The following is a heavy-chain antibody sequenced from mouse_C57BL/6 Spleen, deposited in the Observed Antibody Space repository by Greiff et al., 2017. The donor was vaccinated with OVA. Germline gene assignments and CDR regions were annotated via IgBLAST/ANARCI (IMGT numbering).Heavy chain of an antibody. CDR2: ISSGGDYI. Sequence: EVKLVESGEGLVKPGGSLKLSCAASGFTFSRYAMSWVRQTPEKRLEWVAYISSGGDYIYYADTVKGRFTISRDNARNTLYLQMSSLKSEDTAMYYCTREADYGSSHWYVDVWGTGTTVTVSS. D-gene: IGHD1-1*01. J-gene: IGHJ1*03. V-gene: IGHV5-9-1*02. CDR3: TREADYGSSHWYVDV. CDR1: GFTFSRYA.